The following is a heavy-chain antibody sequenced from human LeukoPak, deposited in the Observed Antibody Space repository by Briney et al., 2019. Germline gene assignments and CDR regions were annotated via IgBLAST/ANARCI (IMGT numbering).Heavy chain of an antibody. Sequence: GGSLRLSCAASGFTFSRYNLNWVRQAPGKGLEWLSHISSSGSTRYYADSVKGRFTISRDNAKNSLYLQMNSLRAGDTAVYYCASPPDIVVIPAAITDYYYMPVWGKGTTVTVSS. J-gene: IGHJ6*03. CDR2: ISSSGSTR. CDR1: GFTFSRYN. V-gene: IGHV3-48*04. CDR3: ASPPDIVVIPAAITDYYYMPV. D-gene: IGHD2-2*02.